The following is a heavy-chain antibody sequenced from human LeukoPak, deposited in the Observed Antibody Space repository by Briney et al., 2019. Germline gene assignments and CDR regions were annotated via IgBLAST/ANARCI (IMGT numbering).Heavy chain of an antibody. D-gene: IGHD6-13*01. CDR1: GFTFSSYW. J-gene: IGHJ4*02. V-gene: IGHV3-74*01. Sequence: PGGSLRLSCVGSGFTFSSYWMHWVRQGPGKGLEWVSRISIDGSTTTYADSVKGRFTISRDNAKNSVYLQMNSLRVEDTAVYYCARGIAAAGSYWGQGTLVTVSS. CDR3: ARGIAAAGSY. CDR2: ISIDGSTT.